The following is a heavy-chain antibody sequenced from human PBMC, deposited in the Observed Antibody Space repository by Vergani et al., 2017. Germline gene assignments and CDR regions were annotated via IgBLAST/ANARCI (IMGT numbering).Heavy chain of an antibody. CDR1: GFSLSRYS. V-gene: IGHV3-48*01. Sequence: EEQLVESGGGLVQPGGSLRLSCAASGFSLSRYSMNWVRQAPGKGLEWVSYIGSSILTIYYADSVKGRFTISRDNGKNSLYLQMNSLRVEDTAVYYCAKVGRSEVAGTFGAFDIWGQGTMVTVSS. D-gene: IGHD6-19*01. CDR3: AKVGRSEVAGTFGAFDI. J-gene: IGHJ3*02. CDR2: IGSSILTI.